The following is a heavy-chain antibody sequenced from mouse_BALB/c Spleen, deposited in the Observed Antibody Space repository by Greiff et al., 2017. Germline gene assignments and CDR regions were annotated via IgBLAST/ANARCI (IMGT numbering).Heavy chain of an antibody. CDR1: GYNITDTY. D-gene: IGHD2-1*01. CDR3: ARRGNCGMYYARDD. V-gene: IGHV14-3*02. Sequence: VQLQQSGAELVKPGASVKLSCTASGYNITDTYIHWVKQRPGQGLEWIGRIDPGNGNTKYDPKFQGKATITADTSSNTAYLQLSSLTSEDTAVYYGARRGNCGMYYARDDGGQG. J-gene: IGHJ4*01. CDR2: IDPGNGNT.